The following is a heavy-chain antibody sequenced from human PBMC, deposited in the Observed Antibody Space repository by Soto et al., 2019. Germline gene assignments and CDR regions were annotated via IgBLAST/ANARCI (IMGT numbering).Heavy chain of an antibody. CDR2: INSDGSST. D-gene: IGHD5-18*01. Sequence: EVQLVESGGGLVQPGGSLRLSCAASGFTFSSYWMHWVRQAPGKGLVWVSRINSDGSSTSYADSGKGRFTISRDNAKNTLYLQMNSLRAEDTAVYYCASHADTYYYYYTDVWGKGTTVTVSS. V-gene: IGHV3-74*01. J-gene: IGHJ6*03. CDR1: GFTFSSYW. CDR3: ASHADTYYYYYTDV.